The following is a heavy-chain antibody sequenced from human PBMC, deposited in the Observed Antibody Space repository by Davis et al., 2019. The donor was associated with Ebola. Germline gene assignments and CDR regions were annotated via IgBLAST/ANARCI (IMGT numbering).Heavy chain of an antibody. CDR1: GGSISSSSYY. Sequence: PSETLSLTCTVSGGSISSSSYYWGWIRQPPGKGLEWIGSIYYSGSTYYNPSLKSRVTISVDTSKNQFSLKLSSVTAADTAVYYCARIGHFAGAIYYYYYMDVWGKGTTVTVSS. V-gene: IGHV4-39*07. J-gene: IGHJ6*03. CDR2: IYYSGST. CDR3: ARIGHFAGAIYYYYYMDV. D-gene: IGHD3-16*01.